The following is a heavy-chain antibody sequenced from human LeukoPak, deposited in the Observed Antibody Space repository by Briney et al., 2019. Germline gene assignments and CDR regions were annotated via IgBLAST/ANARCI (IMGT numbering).Heavy chain of an antibody. CDR3: AKRASSGPTNYYFDY. D-gene: IGHD3-22*01. V-gene: IGHV3-23*01. J-gene: IGHJ4*02. Sequence: GGSLRLSCAASRFTFSSYAMSWVRQAPGKGLEWVSAISGSGGSTYYADSVKGRFTISRDNSKNTLYLQMNSLRAEDTAVYYCAKRASSGPTNYYFDYWGQGTLVTVSS. CDR1: RFTFSSYA. CDR2: ISGSGGST.